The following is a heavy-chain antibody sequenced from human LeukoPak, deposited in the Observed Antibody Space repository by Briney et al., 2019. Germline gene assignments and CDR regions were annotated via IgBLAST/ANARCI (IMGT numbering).Heavy chain of an antibody. CDR3: ARDLSYYGSGIDF. Sequence: GGSLRLSCGVSGFTFSDYYMSWFRQAPGKGLEWVAYITSSSSTIYYADSVKGRFTISRDNAKNSLHLQINSLRAEDTAVYYCARDLSYYGSGIDFWGQGTLVTVSS. D-gene: IGHD3-10*01. CDR1: GFTFSDYY. CDR2: ITSSSSTI. V-gene: IGHV3-11*04. J-gene: IGHJ4*02.